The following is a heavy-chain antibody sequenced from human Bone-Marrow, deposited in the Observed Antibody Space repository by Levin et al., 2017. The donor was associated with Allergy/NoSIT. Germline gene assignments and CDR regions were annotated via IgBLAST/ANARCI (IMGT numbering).Heavy chain of an antibody. J-gene: IGHJ3*02. CDR1: GGTFSSYA. Sequence: KISCKASGGTFSSYAISWVRQAPGQGLEWMGGIIPIFGTANYAQKFQGRVTITADESTSTAYMELSSLRSEDTAVYYCASPPLVPANDAFDIWGQGTMVTVSS. V-gene: IGHV1-69*01. CDR3: ASPPLVPANDAFDI. CDR2: IIPIFGTA. D-gene: IGHD2-21*02.